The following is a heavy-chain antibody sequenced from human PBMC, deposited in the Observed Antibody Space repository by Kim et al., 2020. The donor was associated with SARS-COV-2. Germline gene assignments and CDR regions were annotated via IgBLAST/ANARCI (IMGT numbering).Heavy chain of an antibody. CDR3: ARDRPPMYSSGYFDY. D-gene: IGHD3-22*01. V-gene: IGHV3-11*01. CDR2: ISSSGSTI. Sequence: GGSLRLSCAASGFTFSDYYMSWIRQAPGKGLEWVSYISSSGSTIYYADSVKGRFTISRDNAKNSLYLQMNSLRAEDTAVYYCARDRPPMYSSGYFDYWGQGTLVTVSS. CDR1: GFTFSDYY. J-gene: IGHJ4*02.